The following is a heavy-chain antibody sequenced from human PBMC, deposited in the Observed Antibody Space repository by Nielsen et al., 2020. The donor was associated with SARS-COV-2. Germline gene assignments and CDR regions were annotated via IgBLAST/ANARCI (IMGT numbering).Heavy chain of an antibody. CDR3: ARAVGSAFYYYMDV. V-gene: IGHV1-18*04. Sequence: ASVKVFCKASGYTFNNNGFSWVRQAPGQGLEWVGWVSAYNANTNYAQKLQGRVTMTTDTSTSTAYMELRSLRSDDTAVYYCARAVGSAFYYYMDVWGQGTAVTVSS. D-gene: IGHD2-15*01. CDR2: VSAYNANT. J-gene: IGHJ6*03. CDR1: GYTFNNNG.